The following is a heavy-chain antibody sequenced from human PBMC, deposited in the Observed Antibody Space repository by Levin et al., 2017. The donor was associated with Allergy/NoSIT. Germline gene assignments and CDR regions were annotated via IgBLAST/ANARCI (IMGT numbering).Heavy chain of an antibody. CDR3: ARVPTKAGDAAFDI. CDR2: ISSSSSYI. CDR1: GFTFSSYS. Sequence: GESLKISCAASGFTFSSYSMNWVRQAPGKGLEWVSSISSSSSYIYYADSVKGRFTISRDNAKNSLYLQMNSLRAEDTAVYYCARVPTKAGDAAFDIWGQGTMVTVSS. V-gene: IGHV3-21*01. D-gene: IGHD7-27*01. J-gene: IGHJ3*02.